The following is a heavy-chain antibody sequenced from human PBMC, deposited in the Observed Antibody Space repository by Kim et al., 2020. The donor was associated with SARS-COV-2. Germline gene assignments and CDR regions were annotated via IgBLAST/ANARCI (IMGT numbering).Heavy chain of an antibody. CDR1: GFTFSSYA. D-gene: IGHD3-10*01. CDR3: AKAGSGYYGSGSYFLYYYGMDV. CDR2: IYSGGSST. Sequence: GGSLRLSCAASGFTFSSYAMSWVRQAPGKGLEWVSVIYSGGSSTYYADSVKGRFTISRDNSKNTLYLQMNSLRAEDTAVYYCAKAGSGYYGSGSYFLYYYGMDVWGQGTTVTVSS. J-gene: IGHJ6*02. V-gene: IGHV3-23*03.